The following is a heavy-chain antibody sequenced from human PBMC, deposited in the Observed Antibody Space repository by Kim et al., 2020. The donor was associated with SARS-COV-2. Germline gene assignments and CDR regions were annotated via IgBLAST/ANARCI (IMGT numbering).Heavy chain of an antibody. CDR1: GGSISSSSYY. D-gene: IGHD6-13*01. J-gene: IGHJ3*02. Sequence: SETLSLTCTVSGGSISSSSYYWGWIRQPPGKGLEWIGSIYYSGSTYYNPSLKSRVTISVDTSKNQFSLKLSSVTAADTAVYYCARRLGSSSWYEVRRAFDIWGQGTMVTVSS. V-gene: IGHV4-39*01. CDR3: ARRLGSSSWYEVRRAFDI. CDR2: IYYSGST.